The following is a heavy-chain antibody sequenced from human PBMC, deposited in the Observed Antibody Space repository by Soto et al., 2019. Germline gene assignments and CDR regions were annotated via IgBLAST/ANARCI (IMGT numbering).Heavy chain of an antibody. CDR3: AKDGRGSGSHYNSFGY. CDR1: GFTVGNNY. V-gene: IGHV3-53*01. CDR2: IYSTGTT. J-gene: IGHJ4*02. Sequence: EVQLVESGGGLIQPGGSLKLSCAASGFTVGNNYMSWVRQAPGKGLEWVSLIYSTGTTKYADSVKGRFTVSRDNAKNTPYLQRNSLRAEDTAVYYCAKDGRGSGSHYNSFGYWGQGTLVTVSS. D-gene: IGHD3-10*01.